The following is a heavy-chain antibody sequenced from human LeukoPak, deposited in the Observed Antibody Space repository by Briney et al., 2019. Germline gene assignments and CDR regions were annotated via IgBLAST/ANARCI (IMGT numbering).Heavy chain of an antibody. V-gene: IGHV1-69*13. CDR2: IIPIFGTA. Sequence: GASVKVSCKASGGTFSSYAISWVRQAPGQGLEWMGGIIPIFGTANYAQKFQGRVTITADESTSTAYMELSSLRSEDTAVYYCARGVPQWELLSGLDYWGQGTLVTVSS. J-gene: IGHJ4*02. D-gene: IGHD1-26*01. CDR3: ARGVPQWELLSGLDY. CDR1: GGTFSSYA.